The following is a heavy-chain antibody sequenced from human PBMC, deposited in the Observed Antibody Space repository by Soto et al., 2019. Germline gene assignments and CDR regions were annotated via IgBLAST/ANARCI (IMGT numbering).Heavy chain of an antibody. CDR1: GYTFTSYG. CDR3: ARDKPAVAGTHGPPPDAFDI. D-gene: IGHD6-19*01. CDR2: ISAYNGNT. V-gene: IGHV1-18*01. J-gene: IGHJ3*02. Sequence: GASVKVSCKASGYTFTSYGISWVRQAPGQGLEWMGWISAYNGNTNYAQKLQGRVTMTTDTSTSTAYMELRSLRSDDTAVYYCARDKPAVAGTHGPPPDAFDICGQGTMVTGSS.